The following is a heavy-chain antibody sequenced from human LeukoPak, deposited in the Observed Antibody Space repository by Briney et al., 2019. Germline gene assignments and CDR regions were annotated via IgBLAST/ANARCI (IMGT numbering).Heavy chain of an antibody. CDR1: GGSFSGYY. D-gene: IGHD3-10*01. CDR2: INHSGRT. V-gene: IGHV4-34*01. Sequence: PSETLSLTCAVYGGSFSGYYWSWIRQPPGKGLEWIGEINHSGRTNYNPSLKSRVTISVDTSKNQFSLKLSSVTAADTAVYYCARGLYGSGTGDYWGQGTLVTVSS. CDR3: ARGLYGSGTGDY. J-gene: IGHJ4*02.